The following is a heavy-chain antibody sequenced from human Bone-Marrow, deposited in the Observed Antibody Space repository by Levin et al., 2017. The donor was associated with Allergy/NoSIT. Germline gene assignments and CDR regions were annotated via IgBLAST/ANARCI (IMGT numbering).Heavy chain of an antibody. CDR3: ARGPSRGDSSER. V-gene: IGHV4-59*01. D-gene: IGHD6-19*01. Sequence: SQTLSLTCTVSGDSISNGYWSWIRQPPGKGPEWIGYIYSTGGTNYNPSLKSRVLMSLDTSRSQFSLELSSVTAADTAVYYCARGPSRGDSSERWGQGTLVTVSS. CDR1: GDSISNGY. J-gene: IGHJ4*02. CDR2: IYSTGGT.